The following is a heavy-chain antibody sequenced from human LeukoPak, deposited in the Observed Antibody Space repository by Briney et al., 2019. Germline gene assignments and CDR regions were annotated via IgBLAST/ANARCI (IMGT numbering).Heavy chain of an antibody. D-gene: IGHD4-17*01. Sequence: SETLSLTCTVSGGSISSNYWSWIRQPAGKGLEWSGRIYTSGRTNYNPSLKSRVTMSVDTSKNQFSLKLSSVSAADTAVYFCASRRGDYGDFDYWGQGSLVIVSS. J-gene: IGHJ4*02. CDR3: ASRRGDYGDFDY. CDR2: IYTSGRT. V-gene: IGHV4-4*07. CDR1: GGSISSNY.